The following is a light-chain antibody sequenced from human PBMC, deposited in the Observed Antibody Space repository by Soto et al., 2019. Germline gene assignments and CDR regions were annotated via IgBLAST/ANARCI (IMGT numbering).Light chain of an antibody. Sequence: QSALTQPASVSGSPGQSITISCTGTSSDVGGYNYVSWYQQHPGKAPKLMIYEVSNRPSGVSNRCSGSKSGNTASLTISGLQAEDEADYYCSSYTSSSTSLYVFGTGTKLTVL. V-gene: IGLV2-14*01. CDR2: EVS. J-gene: IGLJ1*01. CDR1: SSDVGGYNY. CDR3: SSYTSSSTSLYV.